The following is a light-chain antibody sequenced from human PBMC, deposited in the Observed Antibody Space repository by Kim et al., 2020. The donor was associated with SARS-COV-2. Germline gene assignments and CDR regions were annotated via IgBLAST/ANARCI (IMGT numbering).Light chain of an antibody. Sequence: EIEMTQSPASLSVSPGDRVTLSCRASQSVSNNLAWYQQKPGKAPRLLIYGASTRAAGIPARLSGSGSGTEFTLSISSLQSEDFALYYCQQYKKWPLTFGAG. J-gene: IGKJ4*02. CDR2: GAS. CDR1: QSVSNN. V-gene: IGKV3-15*01. CDR3: QQYKKWPLT.